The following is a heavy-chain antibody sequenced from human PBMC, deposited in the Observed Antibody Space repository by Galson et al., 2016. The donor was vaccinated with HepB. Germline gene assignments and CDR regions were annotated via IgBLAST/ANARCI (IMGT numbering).Heavy chain of an antibody. CDR2: IPYSGST. V-gene: IGHV4-39*01. Sequence: SETLSLTCNVSGGSISISSNEFYWTWVRQPPGKGLEWIGHIPYSGSTYYNPSLKSRVTISVDTSKNQFSLKLSSVTAADTAVYYCARQCRDHDFWSGYSSPNYFDYWGQGTLVTVSS. D-gene: IGHD3-3*01. CDR3: ARQCRDHDFWSGYSSPNYFDY. CDR1: GGSISISSNEFY. J-gene: IGHJ4*02.